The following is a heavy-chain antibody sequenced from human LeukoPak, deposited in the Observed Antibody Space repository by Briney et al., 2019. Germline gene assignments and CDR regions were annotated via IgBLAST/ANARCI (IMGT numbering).Heavy chain of an antibody. J-gene: IGHJ4*02. V-gene: IGHV4-59*01. CDR1: GGSISSYY. Sequence: PSETLSLTCTVSGGSISSYYWSWIRQPPGKGLEWIGYIYYSGSTNYNPSLESRVTISVDTSKNQFSLKLSSVTAADTAVYYCATGTIFGVVILDKPLDYWGQGTLVTVSS. D-gene: IGHD3-3*01. CDR3: ATGTIFGVVILDKPLDY. CDR2: IYYSGST.